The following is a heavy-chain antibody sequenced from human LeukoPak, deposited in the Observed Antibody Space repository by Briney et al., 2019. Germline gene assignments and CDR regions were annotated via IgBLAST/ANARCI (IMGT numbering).Heavy chain of an antibody. Sequence: SETLSLTRSVFGDSISGYYWSWLRQPAGKGLEWIGRIYASGSASYNPSLKSRVTMSGDTSKNQISLKLSSVTAADTAVYYCTREPAPWGQGTLVTVSS. CDR2: IYASGSA. CDR3: TREPAP. CDR1: GDSISGYY. J-gene: IGHJ5*02. V-gene: IGHV4-4*07.